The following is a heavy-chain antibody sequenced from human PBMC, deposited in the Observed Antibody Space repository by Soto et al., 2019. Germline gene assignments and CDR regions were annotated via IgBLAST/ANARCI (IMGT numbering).Heavy chain of an antibody. D-gene: IGHD3-10*01. CDR2: IYSGGST. V-gene: IGHV3-53*01. CDR1: GFTVSSNY. J-gene: IGHJ6*02. Sequence: PGGSLRLSCAASGFTVSSNYMSWVRQAPGKGLEWVSVIYSGGSTYYADSVKGRFTISRDNSKNTLYLQMNSLRAEDTAVYYCARSRVTMVRGVILSGVRGMDVWGQGTTVTVSS. CDR3: ARSRVTMVRGVILSGVRGMDV.